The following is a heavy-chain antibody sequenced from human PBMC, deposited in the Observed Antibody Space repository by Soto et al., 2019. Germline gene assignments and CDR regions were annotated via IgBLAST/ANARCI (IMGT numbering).Heavy chain of an antibody. CDR3: ARDRGVTRMGYYYGMDV. CDR2: MYHSGNT. Sequence: PSETLSLTCTVSGDSISSNNYYWGWIHQPPGNGLEWIGSMYHSGNTYHNPSLKSRVTISVDTSKNQFSLKLSSVTAADTAVYYCARDRGVTRMGYYYGMDVWGQGTTVTVSS. CDR1: GDSISSNNYY. V-gene: IGHV4-39*07. D-gene: IGHD4-17*01. J-gene: IGHJ6*02.